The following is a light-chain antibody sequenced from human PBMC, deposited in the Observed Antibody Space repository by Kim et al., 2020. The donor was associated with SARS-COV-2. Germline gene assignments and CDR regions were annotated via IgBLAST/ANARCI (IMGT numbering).Light chain of an antibody. J-gene: IGKJ2*01. V-gene: IGKV3-20*01. Sequence: EIVLTQSPGTLSLSPGERATLSCRASQTINTKSLAWYQQRPGQTPRLLIYAASRRATGIPDRFSGSGSGTDFTLTITRLEPEDFAVYYCQQYATSLYTFGQGTKLEIK. CDR3: QQYATSLYT. CDR2: AAS. CDR1: QTINTKS.